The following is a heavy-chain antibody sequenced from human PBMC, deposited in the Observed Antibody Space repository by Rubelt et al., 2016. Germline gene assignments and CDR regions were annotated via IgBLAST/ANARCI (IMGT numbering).Heavy chain of an antibody. D-gene: IGHD6-13*01. V-gene: IGHV1-3*01. CDR3: ARRQQLGPFDY. CDR2: INAGNGNT. J-gene: IGHJ4*02. Sequence: QVQLVQSGAEVKKPGASVKVSCKASGGTFSSYAISWVRQAPGHRLEWMGWINAGNGNTKYSQKVQGRVTITMDTSASTAYMELSSLRSEDTAVYYCARRQQLGPFDYWGQGTLVTVSS. CDR1: GGTFSSYA.